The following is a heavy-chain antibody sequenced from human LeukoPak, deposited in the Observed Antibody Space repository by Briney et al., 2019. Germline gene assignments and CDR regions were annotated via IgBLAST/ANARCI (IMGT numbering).Heavy chain of an antibody. J-gene: IGHJ6*03. V-gene: IGHV4-34*01. CDR2: INHSGST. CDR3: ARGRTGYQLLPTKKNYSYYYVDV. Sequence: SETLSLTCDVYGGSFSGYYWSWIRQPPGKGLEWIGEINHSGSTNYNPSLKSRVTISLDTSKNQFSLKLSSVTAADAAMYFCARGRTGYQLLPTKKNYSYYYVDVWGKGTTVTVSS. D-gene: IGHD2-2*01. CDR1: GGSFSGYY.